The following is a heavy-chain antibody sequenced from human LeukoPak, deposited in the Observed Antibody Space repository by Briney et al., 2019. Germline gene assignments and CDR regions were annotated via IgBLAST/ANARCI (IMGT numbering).Heavy chain of an antibody. Sequence: SETLSLTCTVSGGSISSYYWSWIRQPPGKGLEWVGYIYYSGSTNYNPSLKSRVTISVATSKNQFSLKLTSVTAADTAVYYCARTPNYYGSGSYLDYWGQGTLVTVSS. V-gene: IGHV4-59*01. D-gene: IGHD3-10*01. J-gene: IGHJ4*02. CDR2: IYYSGST. CDR3: ARTPNYYGSGSYLDY. CDR1: GGSISSYY.